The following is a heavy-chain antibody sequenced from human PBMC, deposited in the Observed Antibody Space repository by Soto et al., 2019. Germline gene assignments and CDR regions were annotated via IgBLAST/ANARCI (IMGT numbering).Heavy chain of an antibody. D-gene: IGHD5-12*01. V-gene: IGHV1-18*01. CDR2: ISAYNGNT. Sequence: VASVKVSCKASGYTFTNFGISWVRQAPGQGLEWMGWISAYNGNTNYAQKFQGRVTITADESTSTAYMELSSLRSEDTAVYYCARDVPRPDGYHWDYWGQGTLVTVSS. J-gene: IGHJ4*02. CDR3: ARDVPRPDGYHWDY. CDR1: GYTFTNFG.